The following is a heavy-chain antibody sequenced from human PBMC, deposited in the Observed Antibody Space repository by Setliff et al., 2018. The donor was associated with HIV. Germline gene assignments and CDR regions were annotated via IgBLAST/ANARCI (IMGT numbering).Heavy chain of an antibody. D-gene: IGHD3-22*01. Sequence: LSLTCAVSGYSISSGYYWGWIRQPPGKGLQWIGSIYHSGGTYYNPSLKSRVTMSADTSKNQFSLKLTSVTAADTAVYYCSRAFVHLTNYYDSDRYVYWGQGTLVTVSS. J-gene: IGHJ4*02. CDR1: GYSISSGYY. CDR2: IYHSGGT. V-gene: IGHV4-38-2*01. CDR3: SRAFVHLTNYYDSDRYVY.